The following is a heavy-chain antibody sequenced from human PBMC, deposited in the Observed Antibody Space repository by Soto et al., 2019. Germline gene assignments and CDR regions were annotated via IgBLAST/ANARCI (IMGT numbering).Heavy chain of an antibody. J-gene: IGHJ6*02. CDR2: INAGNGNT. V-gene: IGHV1-3*01. Sequence: ASVKVSCKASGYTFTSYAMHWVRQAPGQRLEWMGWINAGNGNTKYSQKFQGRVTITRDTSASTAYMELSSLRSEDTAVYYCARAPLLQRHYYSCGMDVWGQGTTVTVSS. CDR3: ARAPLLQRHYYSCGMDV. D-gene: IGHD3-22*01. CDR1: GYTFTSYA.